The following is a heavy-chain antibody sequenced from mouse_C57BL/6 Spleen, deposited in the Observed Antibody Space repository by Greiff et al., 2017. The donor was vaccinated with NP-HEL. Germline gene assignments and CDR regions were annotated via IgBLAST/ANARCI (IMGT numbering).Heavy chain of an antibody. J-gene: IGHJ2*01. CDR1: GFTFSSYT. D-gene: IGHD4-1*01. CDR3: ARLRGLGDYFDY. CDR2: ISGGGGTT. Sequence: EVKLVESGGGLVKPGGSLKLSCAASGFTFSSYTMSWVRQTPEKRLEWVATISGGGGTTYYPDSVKGRFTISRDNAKNTLYLQMSSLRSEDTALYYCARLRGLGDYFDYWGQGTTLTVSS. V-gene: IGHV5-9*01.